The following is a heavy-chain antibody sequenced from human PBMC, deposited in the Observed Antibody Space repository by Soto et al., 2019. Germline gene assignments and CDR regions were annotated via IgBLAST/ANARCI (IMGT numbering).Heavy chain of an antibody. J-gene: IGHJ3*02. CDR1: GYTFTSYD. CDR3: ASPRPMITFGGVIANDAFDI. CDR2: MNPNNGNT. D-gene: IGHD3-16*02. Sequence: ASVKVSCKASGYTFTSYDINWVRQATGQGPERMGWMNPNNGNTGYAQKFQGRVTMTRNTSISTAYMELSSLRSEDTAVYYCASPRPMITFGGVIANDAFDIWGQGTMVTV. V-gene: IGHV1-8*01.